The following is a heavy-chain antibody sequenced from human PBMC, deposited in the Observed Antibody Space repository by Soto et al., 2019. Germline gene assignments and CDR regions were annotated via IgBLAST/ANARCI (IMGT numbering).Heavy chain of an antibody. CDR1: GFPFSATD. D-gene: IGHD3-10*01. J-gene: IGHJ5*02. Sequence: EFQVMQSGGGFVQPGGSLRLACAASGFPFSATDMSWVRQAPGKGLEWVSTIDGGGETTYYADSVRGRFTISRDNSKNTVYLQMDGLRVDDTAFYYCAKNSGWFNTWDQGDLVIVSS. V-gene: IGHV3-23*01. CDR3: AKNSGWFNT. CDR2: IDGGGETT.